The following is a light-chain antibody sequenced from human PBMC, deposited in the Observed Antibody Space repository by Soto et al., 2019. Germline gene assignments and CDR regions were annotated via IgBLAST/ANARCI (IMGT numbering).Light chain of an antibody. CDR3: YSSKSSNTYV. CDR2: EVS. Sequence: QSALTQPPSVSGSPGQSVTLSCSGTSSDVGSYNRVSWYQQAPGTAPKVMIYEVSNRPSGVPDRFSGSKSGNTASLTISGLQPEHEDDYYCYSSKSSNTYVFGTGTKVTVL. CDR1: SSDVGSYNR. J-gene: IGLJ1*01. V-gene: IGLV2-18*02.